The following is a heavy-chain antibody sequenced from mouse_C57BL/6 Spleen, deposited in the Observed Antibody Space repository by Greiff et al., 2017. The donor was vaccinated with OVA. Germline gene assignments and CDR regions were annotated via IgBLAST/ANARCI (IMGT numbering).Heavy chain of an antibody. V-gene: IGHV1-81*01. J-gene: IGHJ2*01. CDR1: GYTFTSYG. CDR2: IYPRSGNT. CDR3: ARRGDYDYEGYYFDY. Sequence: QVQLQQSGAELARPGASVTLSCKASGYTFTSYGISWVKQRTGQGLEWIGEIYPRSGNTYYNEKFKGKATLTADKSSRTAYMELRSLTSEDSAVYFCARRGDYDYEGYYFDYWGQGTTLTVSS. D-gene: IGHD2-4*01.